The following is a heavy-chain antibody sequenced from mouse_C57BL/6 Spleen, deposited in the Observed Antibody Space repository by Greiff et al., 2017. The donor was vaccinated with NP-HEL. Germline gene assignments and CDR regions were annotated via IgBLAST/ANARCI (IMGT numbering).Heavy chain of an antibody. CDR3: ASEIYDCYYGYYLDY. Sequence: EVKVVESGGGLVKPGGSLKLSCAASGFTFSSYAMSWVRQTPEKRLEWVATISDGGSYTYYPDNVKGRFTISRDTANNNLYLQLSHLKSEDTAMYYCASEIYDCYYGYYLDYWGKGTTLTVSS. J-gene: IGHJ2*01. D-gene: IGHD2-3*01. V-gene: IGHV5-4*03. CDR2: ISDGGSYT. CDR1: GFTFSSYA.